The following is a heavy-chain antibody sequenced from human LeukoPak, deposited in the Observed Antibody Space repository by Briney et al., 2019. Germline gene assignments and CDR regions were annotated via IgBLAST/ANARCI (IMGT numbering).Heavy chain of an antibody. V-gene: IGHV3-21*01. Sequence: GGSLRLSCLASGFTFNSYTMNWVRQAPGKGLEWVSTIGPVSSNIWIADSLKGRFTVSRDNAKNTLNLQMNSLRAEDTAVYYCARDKKSGESSEIDYWGQGTLVTVSS. J-gene: IGHJ4*02. CDR1: GFTFNSYT. D-gene: IGHD3-10*01. CDR2: IGPVSSNI. CDR3: ARDKKSGESSEIDY.